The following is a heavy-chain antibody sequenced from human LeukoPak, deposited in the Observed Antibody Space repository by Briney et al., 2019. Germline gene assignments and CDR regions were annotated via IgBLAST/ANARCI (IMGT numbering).Heavy chain of an antibody. CDR2: FNPIFGTA. V-gene: IGHV1-69*05. D-gene: IGHD6-19*01. Sequence: SVKVSCKASGGTFSSYAISWVRQAPGQGLEWMGRFNPIFGTANYAQKFQGRVTITTDESTSTAYMELSSLRSEDTAVYYCARGAYSSGWPNWFDPWGQGTLVTVSS. J-gene: IGHJ5*02. CDR1: GGTFSSYA. CDR3: ARGAYSSGWPNWFDP.